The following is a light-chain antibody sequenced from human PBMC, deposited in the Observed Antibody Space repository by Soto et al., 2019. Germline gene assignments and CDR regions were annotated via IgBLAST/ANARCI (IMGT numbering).Light chain of an antibody. CDR3: QKYNSAPLT. CDR2: AAS. CDR1: QDSGND. Sequence: DIQMTQSPSSLSASIGDRVTITCRTSQDSGNDLAWFQQKPGKVPKLLISAASTLQSGVPSRFSGSGSGTDFTLTISSLQPEDVATYYCQKYNSAPLTFGGGTKVEIK. V-gene: IGKV1-27*01. J-gene: IGKJ4*01.